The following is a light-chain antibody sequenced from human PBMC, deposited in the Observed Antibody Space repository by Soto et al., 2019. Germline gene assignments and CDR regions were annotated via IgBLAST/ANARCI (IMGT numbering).Light chain of an antibody. Sequence: DIQMTQSPSSLSAFAGDRITITCRASQSISTYLNWYQQKPGKAPKLLIHAASSLQSGVPSRFSGSGSGTDFTLTITSLQPEDFATYYCQQSYSTPYTFGQVTKLEIK. CDR3: QQSYSTPYT. V-gene: IGKV1-39*01. CDR2: AAS. J-gene: IGKJ2*01. CDR1: QSISTY.